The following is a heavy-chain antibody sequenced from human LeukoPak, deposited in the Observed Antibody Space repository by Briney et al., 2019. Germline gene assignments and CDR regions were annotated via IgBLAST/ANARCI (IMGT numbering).Heavy chain of an antibody. V-gene: IGHV1-8*03. D-gene: IGHD2-8*02. Sequence: GASVKVSCEASGYTFTSYDINWVRQATGQGLEWMGWMNPNSGNTGYAQKFQGRVTITRNTSISTAYMELSSLRSEDTAVYYCARAGALRYWGLQRWGQGTLVTVSS. CDR2: MNPNSGNT. CDR1: GYTFTSYD. CDR3: ARAGALRYWGLQR. J-gene: IGHJ1*01.